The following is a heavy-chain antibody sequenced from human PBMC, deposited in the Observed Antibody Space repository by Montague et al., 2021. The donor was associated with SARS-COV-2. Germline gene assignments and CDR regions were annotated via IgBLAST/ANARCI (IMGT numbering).Heavy chain of an antibody. CDR2: ISYDGSNK. CDR3: ARELADYGMDV. Sequence: SLRLSCAASGFMFHLYAMHWVRQAPGQGLEWVAVISYDGSNKYYADSVKGRFTISRDNSKNTLYLQMNSLRAEDTAVYYCARELADYGMDVWGQGTTVTVSS. J-gene: IGHJ6*02. V-gene: IGHV3-30*17. CDR1: GFMFHLYA.